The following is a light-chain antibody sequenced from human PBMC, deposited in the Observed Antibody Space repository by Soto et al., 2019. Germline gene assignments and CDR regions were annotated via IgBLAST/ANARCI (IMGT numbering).Light chain of an antibody. V-gene: IGKV1-39*01. CDR1: QSISSY. CDR2: AAS. Sequence: DIQMTQSPSSLSASVGDRVTITCRASQSISSYLNWYQQKPGKAPKILIYAASSFQSGVPSRFSGSGSGTDFTLTISSLQPEDFATYYCQQRYSTTWTFGQGTKVEIK. J-gene: IGKJ1*01. CDR3: QQRYSTTWT.